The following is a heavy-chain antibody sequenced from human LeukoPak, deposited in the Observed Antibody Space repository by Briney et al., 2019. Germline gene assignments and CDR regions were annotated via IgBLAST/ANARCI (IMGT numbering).Heavy chain of an antibody. V-gene: IGHV3-48*03. CDR1: GFTFSSYE. J-gene: IGHJ4*02. CDR2: ISSSGTTI. D-gene: IGHD3-22*01. Sequence: GGSLRLSCAASGFTFSSYEMNWVRQAPGKGLEWVSYISSSGTTIYYADSVTGRFTISRDNSKSALYLQMNSLRAEDTAVYYCASATDSSGYSGFDYWGQGTLVTVSS. CDR3: ASATDSSGYSGFDY.